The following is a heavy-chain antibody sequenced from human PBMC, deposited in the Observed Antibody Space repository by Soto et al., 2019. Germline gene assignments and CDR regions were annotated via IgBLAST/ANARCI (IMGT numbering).Heavy chain of an antibody. CDR2: ISSSSSTI. CDR3: ARGAVAAAYYYDSSGYYFNYYYYGMDV. D-gene: IGHD3-22*01. J-gene: IGHJ6*02. CDR1: GFTFSSYS. Sequence: GGSLRLSCAASGFTFSSYSMNLVRQAPGKGLEWVPYISSSSSTIYYADSVKGRFTISRDNAKNSLYLQMNSLRDEDTAVYYCARGAVAAAYYYDSSGYYFNYYYYGMDVWGQGTTVTVSS. V-gene: IGHV3-48*02.